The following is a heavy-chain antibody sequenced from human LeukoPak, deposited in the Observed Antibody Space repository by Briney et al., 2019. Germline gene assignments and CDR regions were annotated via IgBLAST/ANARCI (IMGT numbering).Heavy chain of an antibody. J-gene: IGHJ4*02. CDR1: GFSFRNYA. CDR2: ISGRDINK. CDR3: AKRQGHAFDY. V-gene: IGHV3-23*01. Sequence: GGSLRLSCAASGFSFRNYAMSWVRQAPGKGLEWVSAISGRDINKYYADSVKGRFTISRDNSKNTLYLQMNSLRAEDTAVYYCAKRQGHAFDYWGQGTLVTVSS.